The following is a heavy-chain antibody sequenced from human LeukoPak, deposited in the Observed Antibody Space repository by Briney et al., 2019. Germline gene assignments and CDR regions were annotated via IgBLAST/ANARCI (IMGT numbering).Heavy chain of an antibody. CDR3: ANLLRERATPLESDP. Sequence: PGGSLRLSCAASGFTFSLYAMSWVRQAPGKGLEGVSAISGSGGSTYYADSAKGRFTISRDNSKNTLHLQMNSLRAENTAVYYTANLLRERATPLESDPWGQGTLVTVSS. CDR1: GFTFSLYA. D-gene: IGHD5/OR15-5a*01. CDR2: ISGSGGST. J-gene: IGHJ5*02. V-gene: IGHV3-23*01.